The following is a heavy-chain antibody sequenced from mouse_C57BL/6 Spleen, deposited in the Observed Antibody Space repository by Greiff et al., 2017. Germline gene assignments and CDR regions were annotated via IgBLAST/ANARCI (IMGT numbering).Heavy chain of an antibody. J-gene: IGHJ4*01. CDR3: ARREDGNYVYAMDY. Sequence: VQLQQPGAELVKPGASVKMSCKASGYTFTSYWITWVKQRPGQGLEWIGDIYPGSGSTNYNEKFKSKATLTVDTSSSTAYMQLSSQTSEDSAVYYCARREDGNYVYAMDYWGQGTSVTVSS. CDR2: IYPGSGST. CDR1: GYTFTSYW. D-gene: IGHD2-1*01. V-gene: IGHV1-55*01.